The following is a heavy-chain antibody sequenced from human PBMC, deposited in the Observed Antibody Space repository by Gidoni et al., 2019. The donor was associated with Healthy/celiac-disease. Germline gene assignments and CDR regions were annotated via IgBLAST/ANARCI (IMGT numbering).Heavy chain of an antibody. CDR3: ASIGSGREYYFDY. CDR1: GYTFTSYY. Sequence: QVQLVQSGAEVKKPGASVKVSCKASGYTFTSYYMHWVRQATGQGRAWMGIINPSGCSTSYAQMFQGRVTMTRDTSTSTVYMALSSLRSEDTAVYYCASIGSGREYYFDYWGQGTLVTVSS. D-gene: IGHD3-10*01. V-gene: IGHV1-46*01. J-gene: IGHJ4*02. CDR2: INPSGCST.